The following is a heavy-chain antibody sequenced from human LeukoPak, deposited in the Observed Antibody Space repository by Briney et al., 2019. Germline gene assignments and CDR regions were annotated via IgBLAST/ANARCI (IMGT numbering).Heavy chain of an antibody. V-gene: IGHV4-59*01. CDR2: IYYSGST. D-gene: IGHD3-3*01. CDR1: GGSISSYY. J-gene: IGHJ3*02. Sequence: PSETLSLTCTVSGGSISSYYWSWIRQPPAKGLEWIGYIYYSGSTNYNPSLKSRVTISVDTSKNQFSLKLSSVTAADTAVYYCAAHESLEFLEWLGLAAFDIWGQGTMVTVSS. CDR3: AAHESLEFLEWLGLAAFDI.